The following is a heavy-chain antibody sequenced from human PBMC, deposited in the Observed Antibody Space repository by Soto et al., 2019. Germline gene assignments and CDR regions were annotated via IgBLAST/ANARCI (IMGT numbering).Heavy chain of an antibody. CDR1: GYTFTSYA. J-gene: IGHJ4*02. Sequence: QVQLVQSGAEVKKPGASVKVSCKASGYTFTSYAMHWVRQAPGQRLEWLGWLNAGHGNTQYSQKLQGRDTIARVTSGITAYMELSSLRSEVTAVYYCARGPNPYYFDYLGPGTLVTVSS. CDR2: LNAGHGNT. CDR3: ARGPNPYYFDY. V-gene: IGHV1-3*01.